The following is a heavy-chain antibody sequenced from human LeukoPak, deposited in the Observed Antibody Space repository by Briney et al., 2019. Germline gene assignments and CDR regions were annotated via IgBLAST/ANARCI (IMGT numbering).Heavy chain of an antibody. V-gene: IGHV4-4*07. CDR1: GGSISSYN. CDR3: ARGPVALDF. J-gene: IGHJ4*02. CDR2: VFSSGST. Sequence: SETLSLTCTVSGGSISSYNWSWVRQPAGKGLEWIGRVFSSGSTNYNPSFKSRVTVSVDTSKNQFSLTLNSVTAADTAVYYCARGPVALDFWGQGTLVTVSS.